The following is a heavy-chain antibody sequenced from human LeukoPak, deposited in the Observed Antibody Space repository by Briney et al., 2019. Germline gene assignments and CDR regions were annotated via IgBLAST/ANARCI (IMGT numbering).Heavy chain of an antibody. CDR1: GYTFTSYG. Sequence: GASVKVSCKASGYTFTSYGISWVRQAPGQGLEWMGGIIPIFGTANYAQKFQGRVTITADESTSTAYMELSSLRSEDTAVYYCARGGYNWNARHWFDPWGQGTLVTVSS. CDR2: IIPIFGTA. CDR3: ARGGYNWNARHWFDP. D-gene: IGHD1-1*01. J-gene: IGHJ5*02. V-gene: IGHV1-69*13.